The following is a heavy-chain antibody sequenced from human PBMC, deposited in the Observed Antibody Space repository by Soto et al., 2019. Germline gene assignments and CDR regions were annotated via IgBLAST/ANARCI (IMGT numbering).Heavy chain of an antibody. CDR3: ARSYLGSYYFDY. CDR1: GGTFSSYA. V-gene: IGHV1-69*13. CDR2: IIPIFGTA. J-gene: IGHJ4*02. Sequence: SVKVSCKASGGTFSSYAISWVRQAPGQGLEWMGGIIPIFGTANYAQKFQGRVTITADESTSTAYMELSSLRSEDTAVYYCARSYLGSYYFDYWGQGTLVTVSS. D-gene: IGHD1-26*01.